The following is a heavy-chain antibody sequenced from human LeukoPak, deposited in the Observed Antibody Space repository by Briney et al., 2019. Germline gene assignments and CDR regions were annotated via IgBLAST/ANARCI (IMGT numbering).Heavy chain of an antibody. CDR2: IKGDGSST. Sequence: QTGGSLRLSCAASGFTFSTYWMHWVRQAPGKGLVWVARIKGDGSSTIYADSVKGRFTISRDNSKNTLYLQTSSLRAEDTAVYYCARASTTVPNLLDHWGRGTLVTASS. V-gene: IGHV3-74*01. D-gene: IGHD4-17*01. CDR1: GFTFSTYW. CDR3: ARASTTVPNLLDH. J-gene: IGHJ4*02.